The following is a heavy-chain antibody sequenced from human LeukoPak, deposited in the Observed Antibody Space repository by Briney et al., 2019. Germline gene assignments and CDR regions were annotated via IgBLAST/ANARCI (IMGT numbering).Heavy chain of an antibody. D-gene: IGHD3-3*01. J-gene: IGHJ4*02. Sequence: PSETLSLTCAVSGGSISSGGYSWSRVRQPPGKGLEWIVYIYHSGSTYYNPSLKSRVTISVDRSKNQFSLKLSSVTAADTAVYYCAHPHFNYDFWSGPGRAPFDYWGQGTLVTVSS. V-gene: IGHV4-30-2*01. CDR2: IYHSGST. CDR3: AHPHFNYDFWSGPGRAPFDY. CDR1: GGSISSGGYS.